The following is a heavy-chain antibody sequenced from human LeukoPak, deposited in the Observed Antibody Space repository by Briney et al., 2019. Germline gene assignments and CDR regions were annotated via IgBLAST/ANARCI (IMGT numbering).Heavy chain of an antibody. Sequence: GASVKVSCKASGGTFSSYAISWVRQAPGQGLEWMGRIIPIFGTANYAQKFQGRVTITTDESTSTAYMELSRLRSDDTAVYYCAREVGARRYYFDYWGQGTLVTVSS. D-gene: IGHD1-26*01. J-gene: IGHJ4*02. CDR3: AREVGARRYYFDY. CDR2: IIPIFGTA. CDR1: GGTFSSYA. V-gene: IGHV1-69*05.